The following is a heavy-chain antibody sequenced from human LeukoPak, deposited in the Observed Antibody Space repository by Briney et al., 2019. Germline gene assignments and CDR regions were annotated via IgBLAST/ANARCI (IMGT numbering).Heavy chain of an antibody. CDR1: GGSISSGEYY. V-gene: IGHV4-30-4*08. CDR2: IYYSGST. CDR3: ARVSGSGSPSKWFDP. D-gene: IGHD3-10*01. Sequence: PSQSLTLTCTVSGGSISSGEYYWSWIRQPPGQGLEWIRYIYYSGSTYYNTSLKSRVTTSIATSKNQLSLKLSSVTAADTAVYYCARVSGSGSPSKWFDPWGQGTLVTVSS. J-gene: IGHJ5*02.